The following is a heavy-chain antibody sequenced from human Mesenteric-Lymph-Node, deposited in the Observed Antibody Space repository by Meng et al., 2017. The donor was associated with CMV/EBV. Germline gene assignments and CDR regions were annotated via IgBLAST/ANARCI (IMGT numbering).Heavy chain of an antibody. V-gene: IGHV4-31*03. CDR3: ARVPVKYYDFWSGYYAFDI. CDR1: GGSISSGGYY. D-gene: IGHD3-3*01. Sequence: SETLSLTCTVSGGSISSGGYYWSWIRQHPGKGLEWIGYIYYSGSTYYNPSLKSRVTISVDTSKNQFPLKLSSVTAADTAVYYCARVPVKYYDFWSGYYAFDIWGQGTMVTVSS. J-gene: IGHJ3*02. CDR2: IYYSGST.